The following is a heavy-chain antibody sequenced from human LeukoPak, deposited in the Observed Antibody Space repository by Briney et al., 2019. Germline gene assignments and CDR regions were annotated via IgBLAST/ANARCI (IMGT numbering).Heavy chain of an antibody. CDR2: IYRGGST. V-gene: IGHV3-66*01. J-gene: IGHJ4*02. CDR3: ARGDCSGGTCPLDY. Sequence: GGSLRLSCAASGFTVSNNYMSWVRRAPGKGLEWVSVIYRGGSTHYADSVKGRFTISRDNSKNTLYLQMNSLRAEDTAVYCCARGDCSGGTCPLDYWGQGTLVTVSS. D-gene: IGHD2-15*01. CDR1: GFTVSNNY.